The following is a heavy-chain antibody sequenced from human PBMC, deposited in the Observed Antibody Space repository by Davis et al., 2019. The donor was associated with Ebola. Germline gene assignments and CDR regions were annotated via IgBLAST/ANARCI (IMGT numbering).Heavy chain of an antibody. CDR1: GFTFSSYW. CDR2: IKQGGSEK. J-gene: IGHJ4*02. CDR3: ARDDKTYYYDSSSYNYGIAMGIDY. D-gene: IGHD3-22*01. Sequence: GESLKISCAASGFTFSSYWMSWVPQAPGKGLEWVANIKQGGSEKYYVDSVKGRFTISRDNAKNSLYLQMNSLRAEDTAVYYCARDDKTYYYDSSSYNYGIAMGIDYWGQGTLVTVSS. V-gene: IGHV3-7*01.